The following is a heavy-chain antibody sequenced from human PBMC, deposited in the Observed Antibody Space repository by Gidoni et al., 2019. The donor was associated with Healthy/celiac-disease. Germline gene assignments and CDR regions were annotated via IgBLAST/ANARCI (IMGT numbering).Heavy chain of an antibody. Sequence: QVQLQESGPGLVKPSETLSLTCTGSGGSISSYYWSWIRQPPGKGLEWIGYIYYSGSTNYNPSLKSRVTISVDTSKNQFSLKLSSVTAADTAVYYCARASPLCSGGSCYHYGMDVWGQGTTVTVSS. J-gene: IGHJ6*02. CDR2: IYYSGST. CDR3: ARASPLCSGGSCYHYGMDV. V-gene: IGHV4-59*01. D-gene: IGHD2-15*01. CDR1: GGSISSYY.